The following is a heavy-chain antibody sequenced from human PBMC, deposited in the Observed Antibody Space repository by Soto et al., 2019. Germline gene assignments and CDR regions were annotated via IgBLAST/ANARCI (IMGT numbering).Heavy chain of an antibody. V-gene: IGHV4-31*03. Sequence: QVQLQESGPGLVKPSQTLSLTCTVSGGSISSGGYYWSWIRQHPGKGLEWIGYIYYSGSTYYNPSLKSRVTISVDTSKNQFSLKLSSVTAADTAVYYCARAVYYGSGSPLPLFDYWGQGTLVTVSS. D-gene: IGHD3-10*01. CDR1: GGSISSGGYY. CDR2: IYYSGST. CDR3: ARAVYYGSGSPLPLFDY. J-gene: IGHJ4*02.